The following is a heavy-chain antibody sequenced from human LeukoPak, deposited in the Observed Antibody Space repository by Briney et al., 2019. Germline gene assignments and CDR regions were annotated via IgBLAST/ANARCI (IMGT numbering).Heavy chain of an antibody. CDR2: IRYDGSNK. D-gene: IGHD3-3*01. Sequence: PGGSLRLSCAASGLTFSSYGMHWVRQAPGKGLEWVAFIRYDGSNKYYADSVKGRFTISRDNSKNTLYLQMNSLRAEDTAVYYCAKDPFSARITIFGVVNYWGQGTLVTVSS. V-gene: IGHV3-30*02. J-gene: IGHJ4*02. CDR1: GLTFSSYG. CDR3: AKDPFSARITIFGVVNY.